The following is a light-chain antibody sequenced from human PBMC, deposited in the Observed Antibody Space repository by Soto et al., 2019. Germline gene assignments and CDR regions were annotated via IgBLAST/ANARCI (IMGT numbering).Light chain of an antibody. CDR1: QSISSW. J-gene: IGKJ5*01. V-gene: IGKV1-5*01. CDR2: DAS. CDR3: QHLNSYPIT. Sequence: IQLTQSPSSLSASVGDRVTITCRASQSISSWLAWYQQKPGKAPKLLIYDASSLESGVPSRFSGSGSGTEFTLTISSLQPDDFATYYCQHLNSYPITFGQGTRLEIK.